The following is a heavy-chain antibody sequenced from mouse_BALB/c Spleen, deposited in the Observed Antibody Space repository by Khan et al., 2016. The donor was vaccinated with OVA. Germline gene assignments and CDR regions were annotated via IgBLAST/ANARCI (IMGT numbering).Heavy chain of an antibody. Sequence: QIQLVQSGPELKKPGETVKISCKASGYTFTKSGMNWVKQAPGKGLKWMGWINTYTGEPTYADDFKGRFAFSLETSDSTAYLQINNLKNEDTATXFCAGPPYFSYVMDDWGQGTSVTVSS. D-gene: IGHD2-10*01. V-gene: IGHV9-3-1*01. CDR2: INTYTGEP. J-gene: IGHJ4*01. CDR3: AGPPYFSYVMDD. CDR1: GYTFTKSG.